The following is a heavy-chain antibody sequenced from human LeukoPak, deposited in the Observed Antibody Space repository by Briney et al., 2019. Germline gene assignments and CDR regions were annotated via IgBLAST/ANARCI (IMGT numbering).Heavy chain of an antibody. CDR3: ARGGPRGPHAFDI. Sequence: GGSLRLSCAASGFTFSSYWMHRVRQAPGKGLVWVSRINSDGSSTSYADSVKGRFTISRDNAKKTLYLQMNSLRAEDTAVYYCARGGPRGPHAFDIWGQGTMVTVSS. D-gene: IGHD3-16*01. CDR1: GFTFSSYW. J-gene: IGHJ3*02. V-gene: IGHV3-74*01. CDR2: INSDGSST.